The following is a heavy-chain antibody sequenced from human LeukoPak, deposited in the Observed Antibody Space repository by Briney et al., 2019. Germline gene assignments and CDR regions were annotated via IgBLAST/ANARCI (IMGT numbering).Heavy chain of an antibody. CDR3: ARASHYSDSSDYPDY. CDR1: GFTFDDYG. Sequence: GGSLRLSCAASGFTFDDYGMSWARQAPGKGLEWVSGINWSGGSTGYADSVKGRFTISRDNAKNSLYLQMNSLRAEDTALYYCARASHYSDSSDYPDYWGQGTLVTVSS. J-gene: IGHJ4*02. CDR2: INWSGGST. V-gene: IGHV3-20*04. D-gene: IGHD3-22*01.